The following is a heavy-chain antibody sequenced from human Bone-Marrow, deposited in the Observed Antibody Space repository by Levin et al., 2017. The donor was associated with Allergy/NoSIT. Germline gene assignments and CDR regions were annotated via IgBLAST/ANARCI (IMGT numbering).Heavy chain of an antibody. J-gene: IGHJ4*02. D-gene: IGHD6-19*01. CDR2: IYASGST. V-gene: IGHV4-4*07. CDR1: GGSISSYY. Sequence: TSETLSLTCTVSGGSISSYYWSWIRQPVGKGLEWIGRIYASGSTTYNPSLNRRVTMSVDTSKNQFSLQLSSVTAADTAVYYCSNSVAGTLLDWGQGILVTVSS. CDR3: SNSVAGTLLD.